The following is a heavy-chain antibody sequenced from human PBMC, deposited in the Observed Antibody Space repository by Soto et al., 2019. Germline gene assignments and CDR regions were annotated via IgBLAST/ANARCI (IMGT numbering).Heavy chain of an antibody. J-gene: IGHJ4*02. V-gene: IGHV4-34*01. Sequence: TLSLTCAVYGGSFSGYYWSWIRQPPGKGLEWIGEINHSGSTNYNPSLKSRVTISVDTSKNQFSLKLSSVTAADTAVYYCARERYCSSTSCSPGDYWGQGTLVTVSS. D-gene: IGHD2-2*01. CDR2: INHSGST. CDR3: ARERYCSSTSCSPGDY. CDR1: GGSFSGYY.